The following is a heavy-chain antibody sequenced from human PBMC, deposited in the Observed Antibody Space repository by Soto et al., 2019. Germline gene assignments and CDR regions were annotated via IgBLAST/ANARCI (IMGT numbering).Heavy chain of an antibody. D-gene: IGHD2-21*01. CDR1: GGTIRRYF. J-gene: IGHJ5*02. V-gene: IGHV4-59*01. CDR3: AHFSDLVWVDP. Sequence: PEKLPHTYTVSGGTIRRYFWSGFRQSPGKGLEWIGYIFYTGSTTYNPSLKSRVTISIDTSKNQFSLKLSSLTAADTAVYYCAHFSDLVWVDPWGQGTLVT. CDR2: IFYTGST.